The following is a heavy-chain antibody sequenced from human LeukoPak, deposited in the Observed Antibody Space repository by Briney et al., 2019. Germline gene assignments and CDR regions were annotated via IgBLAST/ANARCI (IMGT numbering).Heavy chain of an antibody. D-gene: IGHD2-2*01. CDR3: AREVGCSSTSCYFYYYYGMDV. CDR1: GYTFTSYY. Sequence: RASVKVSFKASGYTFTSYYMHWVRQAPGQGLEWMGIINPSGGSTSYAQKFQGRVTMTRDTSTSTVYMELSSLRSEDTAVYYCAREVGCSSTSCYFYYYYGMDVWGQGTTVTVSS. V-gene: IGHV1-46*01. CDR2: INPSGGST. J-gene: IGHJ6*02.